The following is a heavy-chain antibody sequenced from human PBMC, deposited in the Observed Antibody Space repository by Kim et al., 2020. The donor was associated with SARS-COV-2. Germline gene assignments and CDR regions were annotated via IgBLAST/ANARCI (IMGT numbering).Heavy chain of an antibody. Sequence: GGSLRLSCAASGFTFSSYAMSWVRQAPGKGLEWVSVIYSGGSSTYYADSVKGRFTISRDNSKNTLYLQMNSLRAEDTAVYYCAKVTYGSGSSIYYYYGMDVWGQGTTVTVSS. V-gene: IGHV3-23*03. D-gene: IGHD3-10*01. J-gene: IGHJ6*02. CDR2: IYSGGSST. CDR3: AKVTYGSGSSIYYYYGMDV. CDR1: GFTFSSYA.